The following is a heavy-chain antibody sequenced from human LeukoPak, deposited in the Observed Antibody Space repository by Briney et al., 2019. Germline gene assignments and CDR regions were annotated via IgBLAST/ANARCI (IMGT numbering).Heavy chain of an antibody. J-gene: IGHJ6*03. CDR1: GFTFSSYG. CDR3: SAVAGNHLYYYMDV. Sequence: PGRSLRLSCAASGFTFSSYGMHWVRQAPGKGLEWVAVISYDGSNKYYADSVKGRFTISRDNSKNTLYLQMNSLRAEDTAVYYCSAVAGNHLYYYMDVWSKGTTVTVSS. CDR2: ISYDGSNK. V-gene: IGHV3-30*03. D-gene: IGHD6-19*01.